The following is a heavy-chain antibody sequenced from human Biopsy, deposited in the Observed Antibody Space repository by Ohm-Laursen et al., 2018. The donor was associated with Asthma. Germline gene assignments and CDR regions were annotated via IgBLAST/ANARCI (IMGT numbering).Heavy chain of an antibody. Sequence: SLRLSCTASGFVFRSHAMHWVRQAPGKGLEWVAVVSYDGGVAHYADSMKGRFTISRDNAKSTLYLQMNRLRTDDTAVYYCAKGRGYSDLTDFDHWGQGTLVTVPS. CDR2: VSYDGGVA. CDR3: AKGRGYSDLTDFDH. J-gene: IGHJ4*02. CDR1: GFVFRSHA. V-gene: IGHV3-30*18. D-gene: IGHD3-3*01.